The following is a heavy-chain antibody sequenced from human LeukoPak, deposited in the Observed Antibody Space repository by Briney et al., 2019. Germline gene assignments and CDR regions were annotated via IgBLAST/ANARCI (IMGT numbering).Heavy chain of an antibody. CDR2: ISSSGGTI. V-gene: IGHV3-48*02. J-gene: IGHJ4*02. D-gene: IGHD4-17*01. CDR3: AKYGDYWGDY. Sequence: GGSLRLSCAASGFTFSSYRMNWVRQAPAKGLEWVSYISSSGGTIYYADSVKGRFTMSRDNAKNSLYLQMNSLRDEDTAVYYCAKYGDYWGDYWGQGTLVTVSS. CDR1: GFTFSSYR.